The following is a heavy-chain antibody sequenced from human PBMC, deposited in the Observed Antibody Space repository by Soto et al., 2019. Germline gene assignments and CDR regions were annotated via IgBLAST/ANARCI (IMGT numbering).Heavy chain of an antibody. CDR1: VFTFSSYS. V-gene: IGHV3-21*01. CDR3: ARDRESDLIREPDAFDI. CDR2: ISSSSSYI. Sequence: EVQLVESGGGRVKPGGSLRLSCAASVFTFSSYSMNWLRQAPGKGLEGVSAISSSSSYIYYADSVKVRFTISRDSATNSLYLQRNSLRAEDTAVYYCARDRESDLIREPDAFDIWGQETMITVSS. J-gene: IGHJ3*02. D-gene: IGHD2-21*01.